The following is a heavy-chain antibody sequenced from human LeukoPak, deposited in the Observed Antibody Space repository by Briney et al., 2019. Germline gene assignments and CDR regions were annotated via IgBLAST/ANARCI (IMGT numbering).Heavy chain of an antibody. Sequence: GGSLRLSCAASGFTFSDYSMNWVRQAPGKGLEWVSYISSSSTTVYYADSVKGRFTISRDNSKNTLYLQMNSLRAEDTAVYYCAKDWGSDIVVVPAANWFDPWGQGTLVTVSS. CDR3: AKDWGSDIVVVPAANWFDP. CDR2: ISSSSTTV. V-gene: IGHV3-48*01. D-gene: IGHD2-2*01. CDR1: GFTFSDYS. J-gene: IGHJ5*02.